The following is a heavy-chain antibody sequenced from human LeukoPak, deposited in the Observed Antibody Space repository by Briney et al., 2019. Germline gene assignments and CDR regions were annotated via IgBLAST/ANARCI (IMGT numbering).Heavy chain of an antibody. D-gene: IGHD2/OR15-2a*01. V-gene: IGHV3-30*09. CDR3: ARDSKDFYGLLDY. CDR2: VSFDGSND. Sequence: PGGSLRLSCAASGFIFNTFPMHWVRQTPGKGLEWLAVVSFDGSNDHYADSVEGRFAISRDNSKNTVYLQMTSLRGEDTALYYCARDSKDFYGLLDYWGQGTLVTVSS. J-gene: IGHJ4*02. CDR1: GFIFNTFP.